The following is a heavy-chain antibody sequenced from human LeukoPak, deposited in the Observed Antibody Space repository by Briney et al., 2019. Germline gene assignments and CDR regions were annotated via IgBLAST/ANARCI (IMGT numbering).Heavy chain of an antibody. J-gene: IGHJ4*02. V-gene: IGHV3-9*01. Sequence: PGRSLRLSCAASGFTFDDYAMHWVRQAPGKGLEWVSGISWNSGSICYADSVKGRFTISRDNAKNSLYLQMNSLRAEDTALYYCAKEHCSSTSCFFGYWGQGTLVTVSS. CDR2: ISWNSGSI. CDR1: GFTFDDYA. D-gene: IGHD2-2*01. CDR3: AKEHCSSTSCFFGY.